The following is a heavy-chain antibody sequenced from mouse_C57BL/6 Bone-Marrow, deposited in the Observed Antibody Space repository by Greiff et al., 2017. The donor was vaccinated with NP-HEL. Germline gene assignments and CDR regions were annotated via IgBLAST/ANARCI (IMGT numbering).Heavy chain of an antibody. V-gene: IGHV1-82*01. CDR2: IYPGDGDT. J-gene: IGHJ4*01. Sequence: VQLQQSGPELVKPGASVKISCKASGYAFSSSWMNWVKQRPGKGLEWIGRIYPGDGDTNYNGKFKGKATLTADKSSSTAYMQLSSLTSEDSAVYFCARKACYSKYVAMDCRGQGTSVTV. D-gene: IGHD2-5*01. CDR3: ARKACYSKYVAMDC. CDR1: GYAFSSSW.